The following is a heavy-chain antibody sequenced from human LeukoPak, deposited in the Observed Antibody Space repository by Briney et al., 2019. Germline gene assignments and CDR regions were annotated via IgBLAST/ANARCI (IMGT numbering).Heavy chain of an antibody. CDR3: AKLIAPLRFLEWSNFVY. D-gene: IGHD3-3*01. CDR1: GFTFSSYA. CDR2: ISGSGGST. V-gene: IGHV3-23*01. J-gene: IGHJ4*02. Sequence: GGSLRLSCAASGFTFSSYAMSWVRQAPGKGLEWVSAISGSGGSTYYADSVKGRFTISRDNSKNTLYLQMNSLRAEDTAVYYCAKLIAPLRFLEWSNFVYWGEGTLVTVSS.